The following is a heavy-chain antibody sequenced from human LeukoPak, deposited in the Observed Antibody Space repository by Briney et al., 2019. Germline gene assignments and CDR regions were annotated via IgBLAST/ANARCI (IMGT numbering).Heavy chain of an antibody. V-gene: IGHV4-34*01. CDR3: ARGRGLGRPYGMDV. Sequence: SETLSLTCAVYGGSFSGYYWSWIRQPPGKGLEWIGEINHSGSTNYNPSLKSRVTISVDTSKNQFSLKLSSVTAADTAVYYCARGRGLGRPYGMDVWGQGTTVTVSS. J-gene: IGHJ6*02. D-gene: IGHD3-22*01. CDR2: INHSGST. CDR1: GGSFSGYY.